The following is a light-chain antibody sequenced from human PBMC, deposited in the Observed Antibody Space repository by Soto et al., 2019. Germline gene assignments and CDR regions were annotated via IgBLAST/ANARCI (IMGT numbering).Light chain of an antibody. Sequence: QSALTQPASVSGSPGQSITISCTGTSSDVGSYNLVSWYQQHPGKAPKLMIYEDTKRPSGVSNRFSGSKSGNTASLTISGLQAEDEADYYCCSYAGSYTPVVFGGGTKLTVL. CDR1: SSDVGSYNL. CDR2: EDT. J-gene: IGLJ2*01. V-gene: IGLV2-23*01. CDR3: CSYAGSYTPVV.